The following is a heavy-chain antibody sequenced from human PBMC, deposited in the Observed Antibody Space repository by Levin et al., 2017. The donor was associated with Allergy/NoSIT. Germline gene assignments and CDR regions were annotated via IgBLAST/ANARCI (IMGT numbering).Heavy chain of an antibody. J-gene: IGHJ6*02. CDR2: INPNTGGT. CDR1: GYSFTAYY. Sequence: KAGESLKISCKASGYSFTAYYIHWVRQAPGQGLEWMGWINPNTGGTNYAQKFQGRVTMTRDTSISTAYMELSRLRSDDTAVFFCGRVGGTYYPYYYYYGIDVWGQGTTVTVSS. D-gene: IGHD1-26*01. V-gene: IGHV1-2*02. CDR3: GRVGGTYYPYYYYYGIDV.